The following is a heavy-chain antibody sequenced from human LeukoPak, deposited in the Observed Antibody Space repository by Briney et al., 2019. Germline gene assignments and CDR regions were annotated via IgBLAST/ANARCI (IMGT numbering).Heavy chain of an antibody. J-gene: IGHJ6*02. D-gene: IGHD3-22*01. CDR2: ISGSGGST. CDR1: GFTFSSYA. CDR3: AKDEHYDSSGDHYYYGMDV. V-gene: IGHV3-23*01. Sequence: HPGGSLRLSCAASGFTFSSYAMSWVRQAPGKGLEWVSAISGSGGSTYYADSVKGRFTISRDNSKNTLYLQMNSLRAEDTAVYYCAKDEHYDSSGDHYYYGMDVWGQGTTVTVSS.